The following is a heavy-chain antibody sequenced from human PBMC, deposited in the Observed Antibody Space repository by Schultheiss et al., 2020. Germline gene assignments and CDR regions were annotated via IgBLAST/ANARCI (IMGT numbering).Heavy chain of an antibody. Sequence: GESLKISCAASGFTFSSYGMHWVRQAPGKGLEWVAVIWYDGSNKYYADSVKGRFTISRDNSKNTLYLQMNSLRAEDTAVYYCARGPLVYATPFDYWGQGTLVTVAS. CDR2: IWYDGSNK. D-gene: IGHD2-8*01. CDR3: ARGPLVYATPFDY. V-gene: IGHV3-33*08. CDR1: GFTFSSYG. J-gene: IGHJ4*02.